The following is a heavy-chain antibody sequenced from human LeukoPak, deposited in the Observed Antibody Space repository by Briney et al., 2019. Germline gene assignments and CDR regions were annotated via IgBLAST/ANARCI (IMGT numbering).Heavy chain of an antibody. D-gene: IGHD6-19*01. CDR1: GFTFSSYG. J-gene: IGHJ4*02. V-gene: IGHV3-23*01. Sequence: PGGALRLSCAASGFTFSSYGMNWVRQVPGKGLEWVSGISGSVGRTYYADSVRGRFTISGEKSKNPLYLQMNSLRAEDTAVYYCAKDQMPDPIHSSGCFDYWGQRTLVTVSS. CDR3: AKDQMPDPIHSSGCFDY. CDR2: ISGSVGRT.